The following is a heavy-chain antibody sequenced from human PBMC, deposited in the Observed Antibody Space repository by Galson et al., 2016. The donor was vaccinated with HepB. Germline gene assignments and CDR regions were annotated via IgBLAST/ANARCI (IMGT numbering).Heavy chain of an antibody. Sequence: SVKVSCKASGYTFTSYGISCVRQAPGQGLEWMGWINPYDGNTNYAQKLQGRVTMTTDTSTNTVYMELRSLRSDDTAVYYCARDVRFDGGGGNSGVDVFDIWGQGTMVTASS. CDR3: ARDVRFDGGGGNSGVDVFDI. CDR2: INPYDGNT. CDR1: GYTFTSYG. J-gene: IGHJ3*02. D-gene: IGHD4-23*01. V-gene: IGHV1-18*04.